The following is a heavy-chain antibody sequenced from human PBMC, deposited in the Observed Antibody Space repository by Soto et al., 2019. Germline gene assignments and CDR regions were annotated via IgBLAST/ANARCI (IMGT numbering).Heavy chain of an antibody. CDR1: ADSFSTYW. CDR2: IYPGDSDT. D-gene: IGHD2-8*01. CDR3: ARHLTGINHGHKRPNDAFDI. Sequence: PGESLKISCTVSADSFSTYWIGWVRQMPGKGLEWMGVIYPGDSDTRYSPSFEGQVSISADKSTSTAYLQWDSLKASDTAIYYCARHLTGINHGHKRPNDAFDIWAKGQWSPSPQ. J-gene: IGHJ3*02. V-gene: IGHV5-51*01.